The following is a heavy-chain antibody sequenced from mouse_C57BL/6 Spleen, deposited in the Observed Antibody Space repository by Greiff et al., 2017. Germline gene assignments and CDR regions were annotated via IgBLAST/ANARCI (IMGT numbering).Heavy chain of an antibody. CDR2: IYPGSGST. CDR3: ARIYYGNPSYWYFDV. J-gene: IGHJ1*03. CDR1: GYTFTSYW. Sequence: QVQLQQPGAELVKPGASVKMSCKASGYTFTSYWITWVKQRPGQGLEWIGDIYPGSGSTNYNEKFKSKATLTVDTSSSTAYMQLSSLTSEDSAVYSCARIYYGNPSYWYFDVWGTGTTVTVSS. V-gene: IGHV1-55*01. D-gene: IGHD2-1*01.